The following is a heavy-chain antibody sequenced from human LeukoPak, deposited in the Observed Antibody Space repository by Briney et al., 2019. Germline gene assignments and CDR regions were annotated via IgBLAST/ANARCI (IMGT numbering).Heavy chain of an antibody. D-gene: IGHD3-22*01. J-gene: IGHJ4*02. CDR3: ASYNNYYDSSGYYYEIDY. CDR2: IIPIFGTA. V-gene: IGHV1-69*13. CDR1: GGTFSSYA. Sequence: ASVKVSCKASGGTFSSYAISWVRQAPGQGLEWMGGIIPIFGTANYAQKFQGRVTITADESTSTAYMELSSLRSEDTAVYYCASYNNYYDSSGYYYEIDYWGQGTLVTVSS.